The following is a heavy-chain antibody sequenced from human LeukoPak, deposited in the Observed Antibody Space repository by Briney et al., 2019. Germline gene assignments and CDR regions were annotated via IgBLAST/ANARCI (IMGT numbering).Heavy chain of an antibody. CDR3: ATLPSGDYATFDY. CDR1: GYTFTDYY. CDR2: VDPEDGET. J-gene: IGHJ4*02. V-gene: IGHV1-69-2*01. Sequence: VKVPCKVSGYTFTDYYMHWVQQAPGKGLEWMGLVDPEDGETIYAEKFQGRVTITADTSTDTAYMELSSLRSEDTAVYYCATLPSGDYATFDYWGQGTLVTVSS. D-gene: IGHD4-17*01.